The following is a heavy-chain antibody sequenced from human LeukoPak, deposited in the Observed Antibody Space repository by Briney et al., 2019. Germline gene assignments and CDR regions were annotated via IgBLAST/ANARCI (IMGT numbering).Heavy chain of an antibody. D-gene: IGHD4-17*01. Sequence: GGSLRLSCAASGFTFSSYSMNWVRQAPGKGLEWVSSISSSSSYIYYADSVKGRFTISRDNAKNSLYLQMNSLRAEDTAVYYCAGSYGDYSRYWFDPWGQGTLVTVSS. CDR3: AGSYGDYSRYWFDP. CDR2: ISSSSSYI. CDR1: GFTFSSYS. J-gene: IGHJ5*02. V-gene: IGHV3-21*01.